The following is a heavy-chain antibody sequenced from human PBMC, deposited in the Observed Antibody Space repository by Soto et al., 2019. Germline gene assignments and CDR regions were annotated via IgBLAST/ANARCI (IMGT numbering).Heavy chain of an antibody. Sequence: ASVKVSCKASGYTFTSYYMHWVRQSPVRGLEWMGIINPSGGSTSYAQKFQGRVTMTRDTSTSTVYMELSSLRSEDTAVYYCATSSSSSNYYYYRMDVWGQATTVTVSS. CDR1: GYTFTSYY. CDR3: ATSSSSSNYYYYRMDV. D-gene: IGHD6-6*01. J-gene: IGHJ6*02. V-gene: IGHV1-46*01. CDR2: INPSGGST.